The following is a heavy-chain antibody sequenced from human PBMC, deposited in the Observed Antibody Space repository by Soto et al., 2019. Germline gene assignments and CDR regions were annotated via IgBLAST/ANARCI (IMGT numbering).Heavy chain of an antibody. CDR3: ARGPTDYYDNSANYFLDY. CDR2: ISSYSGNT. V-gene: IGHV1-18*01. D-gene: IGHD3-22*01. CDR1: GYTFITYG. Sequence: QVQLVQSGAEVKKPGASVKVSCKASGYTFITYGVSWVRQAPGQGLDWLGWISSYSGNTRYAERLQSRVTKTTDTTTNTAYMELRNLRSDDTAVYYCARGPTDYYDNSANYFLDYWGQGTLVTVSS. J-gene: IGHJ4*02.